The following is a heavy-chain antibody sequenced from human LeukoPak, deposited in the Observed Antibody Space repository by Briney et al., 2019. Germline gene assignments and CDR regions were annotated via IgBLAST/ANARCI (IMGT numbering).Heavy chain of an antibody. CDR1: GGSISSYY. J-gene: IGHJ5*02. Sequence: SETLSLTCTVSGGSISSYYWNWIRQPPGKGLEWIGYIYSSGSTNYDLSLKSRVTISVDMSKNHFSLKLTSVIAADTAVYYCARVSTNWLDPWGQGTLVTVSS. V-gene: IGHV4-59*08. CDR3: ARVSTNWLDP. CDR2: IYSSGST.